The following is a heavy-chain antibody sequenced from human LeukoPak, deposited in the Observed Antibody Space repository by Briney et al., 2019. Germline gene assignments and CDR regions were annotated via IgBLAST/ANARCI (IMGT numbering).Heavy chain of an antibody. CDR1: GYTFTGYY. J-gene: IGHJ4*02. V-gene: IGHV1-2*02. Sequence: ASVKVSCKASGYTFTGYYMHWVRQAPGQGLEWMGWINPNHGDTSYAQKFQDRVSMTRDTSISTAYMHLSRLRSDDTAVYYCARSPHILTGENFDYWGQGTLVTVSS. D-gene: IGHD3-9*01. CDR3: ARSPHILTGENFDY. CDR2: INPNHGDT.